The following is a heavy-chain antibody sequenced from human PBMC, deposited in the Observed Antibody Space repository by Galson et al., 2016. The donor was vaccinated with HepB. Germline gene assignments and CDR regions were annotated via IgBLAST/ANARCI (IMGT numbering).Heavy chain of an antibody. J-gene: IGHJ6*02. D-gene: IGHD4-17*01. V-gene: IGHV3-15*01. CDR1: GFTFSNAW. Sequence: SLRLSCAASGFTFSNAWMSWVRLAPGKGLEWVGRIQSRTDAGTTDYAAPVKDRFTISRDDSKKMLYLQMNSLKTEDTAVYYCATNPASVTTYRDYYSGMDVWGQGTTVTVSS. CDR2: IQSRTDAGTT. CDR3: ATNPASVTTYRDYYSGMDV.